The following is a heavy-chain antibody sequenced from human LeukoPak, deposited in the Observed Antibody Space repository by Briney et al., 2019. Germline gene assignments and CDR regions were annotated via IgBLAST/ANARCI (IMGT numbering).Heavy chain of an antibody. Sequence: PGGSLRLSCTASGFTFGDYAMSWVRQAPGKGLEWVGFIRSKAYGGTTEYAASVKGRFTISRDDSKSIAYLQMNSLKTEDTAVYYCTRDSSEHDYGGYVPKPVRSGYYYYGMDVWGQGTTVTVSS. CDR2: IRSKAYGGTT. CDR1: GFTFGDYA. CDR3: TRDSSEHDYGGYVPKPVRSGYYYYGMDV. V-gene: IGHV3-49*04. D-gene: IGHD4-17*01. J-gene: IGHJ6*02.